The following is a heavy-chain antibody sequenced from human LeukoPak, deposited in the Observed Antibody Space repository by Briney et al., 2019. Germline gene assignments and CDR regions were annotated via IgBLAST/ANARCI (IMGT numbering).Heavy chain of an antibody. J-gene: IGHJ4*02. CDR2: IYYSGTT. Sequence: SETLSLTCTVSGGSVSSGSYYWSWIRQPPGKGLEWIGYIYYSGTTKYNPSLKSRVTISIDTSKNQFSLKLSSVTAADTAVYYCARGDLTYSPPYFDYWGQGTLVTVSS. CDR1: GGSVSSGSYY. V-gene: IGHV4-61*01. CDR3: ARGDLTYSPPYFDY. D-gene: IGHD6-13*01.